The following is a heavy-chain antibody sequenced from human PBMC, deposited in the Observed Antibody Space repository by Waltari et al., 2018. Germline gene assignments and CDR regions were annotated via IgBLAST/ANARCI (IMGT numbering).Heavy chain of an antibody. V-gene: IGHV3-7*03. Sequence: EVQLVESGGGLVQPGGSLRLSCAASGFTFSSYWMSWVRQAPGKGLGWVGNIKQDGSEKYYVDFVKGRFTISRDNAKNSLYLQMNSLRAEDTAVYYCARIYYGDYVVYWGQGTLVTVSS. CDR1: GFTFSSYW. J-gene: IGHJ4*02. D-gene: IGHD4-17*01. CDR2: IKQDGSEK. CDR3: ARIYYGDYVVY.